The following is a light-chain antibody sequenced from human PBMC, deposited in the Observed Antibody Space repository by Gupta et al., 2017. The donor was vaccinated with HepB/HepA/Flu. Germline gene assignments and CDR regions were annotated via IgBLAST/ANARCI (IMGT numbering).Light chain of an antibody. CDR2: STN. J-gene: IGLJ3*02. Sequence: TVVTQEPSFSVSPGGTVTLPCGLSSGSVSTNSHPSWYQQTPGQAPRTLLYSTNPRSFGVPDRFSGSILGNKAALTITGAQADDESDYYCLIHMGSGIWEFGGGTKLTVL. V-gene: IGLV8-61*01. CDR3: LIHMGSGIWE. CDR1: SGSVSTNSH.